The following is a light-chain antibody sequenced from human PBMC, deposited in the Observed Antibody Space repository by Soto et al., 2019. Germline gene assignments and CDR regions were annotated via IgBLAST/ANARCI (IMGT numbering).Light chain of an antibody. Sequence: IQMTQSPSSLSASVGDRVTITCRASQRIITYLNWYQQKPGKAPKLLISPISTLQRGVPSRFSGSGSRTDFTLTITGLQPEEFATYYCQQSYSTPYTFGQGTKLEIK. CDR1: QRIITY. J-gene: IGKJ2*01. V-gene: IGKV1-39*01. CDR3: QQSYSTPYT. CDR2: PIS.